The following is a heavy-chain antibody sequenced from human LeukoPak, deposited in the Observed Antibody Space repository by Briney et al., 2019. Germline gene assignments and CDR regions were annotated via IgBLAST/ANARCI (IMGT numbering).Heavy chain of an antibody. D-gene: IGHD5-12*01. Sequence: PSETLSLTCTVSGGSISGSTYYWGWIRQPPGKGLEWIGSIYDSGSTSYNPSLKSRTTMSVDTSKNQFSLIVTSVTAADPAVYYCARQRGGYDPLDYWGQGTLVSVSS. V-gene: IGHV4-39*01. CDR2: IYDSGST. J-gene: IGHJ4*02. CDR3: ARQRGGYDPLDY. CDR1: GGSISGSTYY.